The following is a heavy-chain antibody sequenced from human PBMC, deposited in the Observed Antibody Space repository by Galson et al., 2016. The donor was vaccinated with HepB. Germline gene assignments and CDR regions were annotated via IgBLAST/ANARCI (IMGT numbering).Heavy chain of an antibody. Sequence: SLRLSCAASGFSFSSFAMCWVRQAPGQGLEWVSAISGNGVTTYYADSVRGRFIISRDNSRDPVYLQMNVLSAGDTAVYYCGKSFFSGGSIVRFSDYWGQGALVTVSP. CDR1: GFSFSSFA. CDR2: ISGNGVTT. J-gene: IGHJ4*02. CDR3: GKSFFSGGSIVRFSDY. V-gene: IGHV3-23*01. D-gene: IGHD3-16*02.